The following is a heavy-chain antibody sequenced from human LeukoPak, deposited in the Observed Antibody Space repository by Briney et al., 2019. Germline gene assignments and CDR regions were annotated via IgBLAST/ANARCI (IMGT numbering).Heavy chain of an antibody. J-gene: IGHJ5*02. CDR3: AKETSGFDP. Sequence: SLRLSCAASGFTFDDYAMLWVRQAPGKGLEWVSGISWNSGSIGYADSVKGRFTISRDNAKNSLYLQINSLRPEDTALYYCAKETSGFDPWGQGTLVTVSS. V-gene: IGHV3-9*01. CDR1: GFTFDDYA. CDR2: ISWNSGSI.